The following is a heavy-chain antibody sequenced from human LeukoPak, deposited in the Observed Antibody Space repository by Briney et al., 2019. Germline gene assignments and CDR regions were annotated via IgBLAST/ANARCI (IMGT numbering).Heavy chain of an antibody. V-gene: IGHV3-43D*03. Sequence: GGSLRLSCAASGFTFDDYAMHWVRQAPGKGLEWVSLISWDGGSTYYADSVKGRFTISRDNSKNSLYLQMNSLRAEDTALYYCAKGTNYYDSSGYYYPEDYWGQGTLVTVSS. CDR3: AKGTNYYDSSGYYYPEDY. CDR2: ISWDGGST. J-gene: IGHJ4*02. D-gene: IGHD3-22*01. CDR1: GFTFDDYA.